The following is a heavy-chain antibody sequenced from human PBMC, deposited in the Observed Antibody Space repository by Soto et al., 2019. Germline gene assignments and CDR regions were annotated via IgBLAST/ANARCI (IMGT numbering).Heavy chain of an antibody. CDR2: ISSSRSYT. J-gene: IGHJ4*02. V-gene: IGHV3-11*05. D-gene: IGHD3-10*01. Sequence: GGSLRLSCAASGFTFSDFYMTWVRQAPGKGLEWVSQISSSRSYTNYADSVKGRFTVSRDNDNNSLYLEMNNLRAEDTAVYFCARDRDTYGHGFFDYWGQGT. CDR1: GFTFSDFY. CDR3: ARDRDTYGHGFFDY.